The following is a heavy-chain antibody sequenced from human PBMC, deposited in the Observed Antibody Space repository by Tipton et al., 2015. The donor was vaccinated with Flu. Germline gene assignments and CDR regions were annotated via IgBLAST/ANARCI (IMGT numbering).Heavy chain of an antibody. Sequence: SLRLSCAASGFSLSVSEMNWVRQAPGKGLERIAFCGSSGNSIYYAESVEGRFTDSRDIAGKSLYLQMSSLRDEDTAVYYCARGDCSSGVSYGGASDHWGRGTLVNVSS. V-gene: IGHV3-48*03. CDR1: GFSLSVSE. D-gene: IGHD2-8*01. CDR3: ARGDCSSGVSYGGASDH. CDR2: CGSSGNSI. J-gene: IGHJ4*02.